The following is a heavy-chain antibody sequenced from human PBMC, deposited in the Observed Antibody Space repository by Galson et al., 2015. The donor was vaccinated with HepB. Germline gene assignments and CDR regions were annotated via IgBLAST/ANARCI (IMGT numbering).Heavy chain of an antibody. Sequence: SCKASGYSFTSYGVTWARQAPGQGLQWMGWISGYNGRAIYAQEFQDRVTLTTDTSTTTASMEVRRLTSDDTAIYYCARDLAAETTDAFDIWGQGTMVIVSS. CDR2: ISGYNGRA. D-gene: IGHD6-13*01. J-gene: IGHJ3*02. CDR3: ARDLAAETTDAFDI. V-gene: IGHV1-18*01. CDR1: GYSFTSYG.